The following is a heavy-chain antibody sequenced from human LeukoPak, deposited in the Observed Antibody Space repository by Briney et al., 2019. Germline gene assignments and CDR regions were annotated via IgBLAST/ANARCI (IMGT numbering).Heavy chain of an antibody. J-gene: IGHJ5*02. CDR3: ARTGPRGWFDP. V-gene: IGHV4-34*01. CDR2: INHSGST. D-gene: IGHD3-10*01. CDR1: GGSFSGYY. Sequence: SETLSLTCAVYGGSFSGYYWSWIRQPPGKGLEWIGEINHSGSTNYNPSLKSRVTISVDTSKNQFSLKLSSVTAADTAVYYCARTGPRGWFDPWGQGTLVTVSS.